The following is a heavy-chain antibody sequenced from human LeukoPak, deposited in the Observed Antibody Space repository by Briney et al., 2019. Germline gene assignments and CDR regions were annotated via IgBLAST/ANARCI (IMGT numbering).Heavy chain of an antibody. J-gene: IGHJ5*02. CDR2: INPSGGST. CDR1: GYTFTSYY. Sequence: ASVKVSCKASGYTFTSYYMHWVRQAPGQGLEWMGIINPSGGSTSYAQKFQGRVTMTRDTSTSTVYMGLSSLRSEDTAVYYCARDRDPDSSSWYWFDPWGQGTLVTVSS. CDR3: ARDRDPDSSSWYWFDP. V-gene: IGHV1-46*01. D-gene: IGHD6-13*01.